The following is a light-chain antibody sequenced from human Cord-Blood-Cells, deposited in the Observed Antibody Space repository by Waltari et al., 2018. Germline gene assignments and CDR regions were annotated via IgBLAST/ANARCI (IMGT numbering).Light chain of an antibody. V-gene: IGKV3-15*01. Sequence: EIVMTQSPATLSVSPGERATLSCRASQSVSSNLAWYQQKPGQAPRLLIYGASTRATGIPARISGSGSVTEFTLTISSLQSEDFAVNYCQQYNNWPPITFGQGTRREIK. J-gene: IGKJ5*01. CDR3: QQYNNWPPIT. CDR1: QSVSSN. CDR2: GAS.